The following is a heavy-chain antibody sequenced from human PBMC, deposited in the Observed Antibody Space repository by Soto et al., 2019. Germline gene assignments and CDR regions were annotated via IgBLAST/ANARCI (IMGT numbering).Heavy chain of an antibody. Sequence: PGGSLRLSCTASGLTFTNAWMNWVRQPPGKGLEWVGRIRSNPAGGTTDYAAPVKGRFTISRDDSKNTVFSQMNGLKTEDTALYYCWDTVVIGGDFDVWGQGTTVTVSS. J-gene: IGHJ6*02. CDR1: GLTFTNAW. D-gene: IGHD3-22*01. CDR2: IRSNPAGGTT. V-gene: IGHV3-15*07. CDR3: WDTVVIGGDFDV.